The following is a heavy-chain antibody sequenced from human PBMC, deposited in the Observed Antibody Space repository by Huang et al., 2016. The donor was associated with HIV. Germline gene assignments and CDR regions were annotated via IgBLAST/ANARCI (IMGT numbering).Heavy chain of an antibody. V-gene: IGHV3-30*18. D-gene: IGHD2-15*01. J-gene: IGHJ2*01. Sequence: QVQLVESGGGVVQPGRSLRLSCAASGINFRSYGMHWVRQAPGKGLGWVALISYDGINKYYVDSVKGLFTISRDNSKKSLYLQMNSLRVEDTAVYYCAKEEGYCSGDTCFSDRYFDIWGRGTLVSVSS. CDR1: GINFRSYG. CDR3: AKEEGYCSGDTCFSDRYFDI. CDR2: ISYDGINK.